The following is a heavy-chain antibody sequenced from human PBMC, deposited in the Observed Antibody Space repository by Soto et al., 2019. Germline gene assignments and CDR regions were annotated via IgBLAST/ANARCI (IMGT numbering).Heavy chain of an antibody. D-gene: IGHD1-1*01. V-gene: IGHV1-18*01. CDR2: ISAHNGNT. Sequence: QVNLVQSGAEVKKPGASVKVSCKASGYTFTSYGITWVRQAPGQGLEWMGWISAHNGNTDYAQKLQGRVSVTRDTSTSTAYMELRILRSDDTAVYYCARGRYGDYWGQGALVTVSS. J-gene: IGHJ4*02. CDR1: GYTFTSYG. CDR3: ARGRYGDY.